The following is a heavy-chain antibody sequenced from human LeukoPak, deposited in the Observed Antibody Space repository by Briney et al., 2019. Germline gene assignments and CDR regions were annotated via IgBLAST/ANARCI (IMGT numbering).Heavy chain of an antibody. D-gene: IGHD5-24*01. CDR2: IYTSGST. J-gene: IGHJ4*02. V-gene: IGHV4-61*02. Sequence: KSSETLSLTCTVSGGSISSGSYYWSWIRQPAGKGLEWIGRIYTSGSTNYNPSLKSRVTISVDTSKNQFSLKLSSVTAADTAVYYCAVEMAYPQRKGDFDYWGQGTLVTVSS. CDR3: AVEMAYPQRKGDFDY. CDR1: GGSISSGSYY.